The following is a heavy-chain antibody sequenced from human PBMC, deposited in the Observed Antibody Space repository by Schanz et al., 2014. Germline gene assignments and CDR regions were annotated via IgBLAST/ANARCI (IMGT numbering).Heavy chain of an antibody. V-gene: IGHV3-23*04. J-gene: IGHJ4*02. CDR3: VKDDRGDVVVVAANY. CDR1: GFTFRNYG. CDR2: ISGSGGST. Sequence: EVQVVESGGGLVQPGGSLRLSCAASGFTFRNYGMSWVRQAPGQGLEWVSAISGSGGSTYYADSVKGRFTISRDNSKNTLYLQMSSLRAEDTAVYYCVKDDRGDVVVVAANYWGQGAQVIVSS. D-gene: IGHD2-15*01.